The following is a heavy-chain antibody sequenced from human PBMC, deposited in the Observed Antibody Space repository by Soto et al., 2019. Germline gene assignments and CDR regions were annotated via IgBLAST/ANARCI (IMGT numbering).Heavy chain of an antibody. D-gene: IGHD6-13*01. V-gene: IGHV1-69*02. CDR2: IIPILGIA. CDR1: GGTFSSYT. Sequence: GASVKVSCKASGGTFSSYTISWVRQAPGQGLEWMGRIIPILGIANYAQKFQGRVTITADKSTSTAYMELSSLRSEDTAVYYCARGQSASSSWNWFDPWGQGTLVTVSS. J-gene: IGHJ5*02. CDR3: ARGQSASSSWNWFDP.